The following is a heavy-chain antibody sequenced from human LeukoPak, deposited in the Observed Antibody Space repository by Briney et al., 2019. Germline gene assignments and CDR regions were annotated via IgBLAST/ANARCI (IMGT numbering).Heavy chain of an antibody. D-gene: IGHD3-22*01. V-gene: IGHV4-4*07. CDR3: ARDRRYYYDSTWALDI. CDR2: IYTSGST. CDR1: GGSISSYY. J-gene: IGHJ3*02. Sequence: SETLSLTCTVSGGSISSYYWCWIRQPAGKGLEWIGRIYTSGSTNYNPSLKSRVTMSVDTSKNQFSLKLSSVTAADTAVYYCARDRRYYYDSTWALDIWGQGTLVTVSS.